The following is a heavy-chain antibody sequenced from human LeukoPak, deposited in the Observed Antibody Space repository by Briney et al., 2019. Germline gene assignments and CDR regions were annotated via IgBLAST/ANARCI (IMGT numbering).Heavy chain of an antibody. Sequence: GGSLRLSCAASGFTFSSYEMNWVRQAPGKGLEWVSYISSSGSTIYYADSVKGRFTISRDNAKNSLYLQMNSLRAEDTAVYYCAGYDRKDYYDSSRPYYFDYWGQGTLVTVSS. CDR3: AGYDRKDYYDSSRPYYFDY. D-gene: IGHD3-22*01. CDR2: ISSSGSTI. V-gene: IGHV3-48*03. J-gene: IGHJ4*02. CDR1: GFTFSSYE.